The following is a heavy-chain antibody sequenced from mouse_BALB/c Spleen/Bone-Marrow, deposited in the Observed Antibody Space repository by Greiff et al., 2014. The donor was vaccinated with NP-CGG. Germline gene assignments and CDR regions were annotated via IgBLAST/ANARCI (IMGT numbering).Heavy chain of an antibody. CDR1: GFSLTDYG. J-gene: IGHJ2*01. CDR3: AKHDTTVVVDY. V-gene: IGHV2-6-5*01. CDR2: IWGGGIT. D-gene: IGHD1-1*01. Sequence: QVHVKQSGPGLVAPSQSQSITCTVSGFSLTDYGVSWIRQPPGKGLEWLGVIWGGGITYYNSTLKSRLSISKDSSKSQVFLKMNSLQTDDTAMYYCAKHDTTVVVDYWGQGTTLTVSS.